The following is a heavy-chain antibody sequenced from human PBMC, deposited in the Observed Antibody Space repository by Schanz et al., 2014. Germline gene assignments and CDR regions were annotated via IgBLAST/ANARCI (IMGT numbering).Heavy chain of an antibody. D-gene: IGHD4-17*01. Sequence: QVQLVQSGAEVKKPGSSVKVSCKASGYNITSNDVTWVRQATGQGLEWMGWMNPNSGNTGYAQKFQGRVTMTRNTSISTAYMELRSLRSDDTAVYYCARGYGDSPTDFWGQGTLVTVSS. CDR1: GYNITSND. CDR2: MNPNSGNT. J-gene: IGHJ4*02. CDR3: ARGYGDSPTDF. V-gene: IGHV1-8*01.